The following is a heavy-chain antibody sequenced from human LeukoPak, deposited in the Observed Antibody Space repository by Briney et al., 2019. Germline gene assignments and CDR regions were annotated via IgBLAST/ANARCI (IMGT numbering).Heavy chain of an antibody. Sequence: PGGSLRLSCAASGFTFDTYAMSWVRQAPGKGLEWVSVISGSGGSTYYADSVKGRFTISRDNSKNTLYLQMNSLRAEDTAVYYCATQVDIVVVPAANDYWGQGTLVTVSS. J-gene: IGHJ4*02. CDR1: GFTFDTYA. V-gene: IGHV3-23*01. CDR2: ISGSGGST. D-gene: IGHD2-2*03. CDR3: ATQVDIVVVPAANDY.